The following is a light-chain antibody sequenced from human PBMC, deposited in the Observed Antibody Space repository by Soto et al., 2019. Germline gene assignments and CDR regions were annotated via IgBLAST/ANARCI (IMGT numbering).Light chain of an antibody. CDR1: SSDVGGYAY. V-gene: IGLV2-14*03. CDR3: NSYTSSNTFVV. CDR2: DVT. J-gene: IGLJ1*01. Sequence: QSALAQPASVSGSPVQSITISCTGTSSDVGGYAYVSWYQQHPGKAPKLMIYDVTNRPSGVSNRFSASKSGNTASLTISGLQAEDEADYYCNSYTSSNTFVVFGTGTKVTVL.